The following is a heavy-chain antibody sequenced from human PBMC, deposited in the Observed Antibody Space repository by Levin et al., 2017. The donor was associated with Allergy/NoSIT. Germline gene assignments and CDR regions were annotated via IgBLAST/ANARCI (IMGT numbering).Heavy chain of an antibody. J-gene: IGHJ4*02. CDR3: ASPRDYYGSGSHIYKLGYYFDY. V-gene: IGHV3-30-3*01. CDR1: GFTFSSYA. D-gene: IGHD3-10*01. CDR2: ISYDGSNK. Sequence: PGGSLRLSCAASGFTFSSYAMHWVRQAPGKGLEWVAVISYDGSNKYYADSVKGRFTISRDNSKNTLYLQMNSLRAEDTAVYYCASPRDYYGSGSHIYKLGYYFDYWGQGTLVTVSS.